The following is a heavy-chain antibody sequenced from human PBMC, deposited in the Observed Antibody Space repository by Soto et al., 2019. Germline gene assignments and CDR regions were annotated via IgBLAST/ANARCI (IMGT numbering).Heavy chain of an antibody. D-gene: IGHD3-22*01. J-gene: IGHJ4*02. V-gene: IGHV3-64*01. CDR2: ISSNGGST. CDR3: AKDQVVVSYYFDY. Sequence: PGGSLRLSCAASGFTFSSYAMHWVRQAPGKGLEYVSAISSNGGSTYYANSVKGRFTISRDNSKNTLYLQMNSLRAEDTAVYYCAKDQVVVSYYFDYWGQGTLVTVSS. CDR1: GFTFSSYA.